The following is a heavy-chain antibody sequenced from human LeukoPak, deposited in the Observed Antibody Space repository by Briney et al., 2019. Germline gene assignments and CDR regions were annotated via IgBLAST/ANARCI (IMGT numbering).Heavy chain of an antibody. J-gene: IGHJ1*01. CDR1: GFIFSNYG. CDR3: EKDAASIAARHEYFHH. CDR2: IRYDGTTK. D-gene: IGHD6-6*01. V-gene: IGHV3-30*02. Sequence: GGSLRLSCAASGFIFSNYGMHWVRQAPCTGLEWVACIRYDGTTKYYADSAKGRFTISRDNSKNTLYLQMHSLRAEDTAMYYSEKDAASIAARHEYFHHWGQGTLATVSS.